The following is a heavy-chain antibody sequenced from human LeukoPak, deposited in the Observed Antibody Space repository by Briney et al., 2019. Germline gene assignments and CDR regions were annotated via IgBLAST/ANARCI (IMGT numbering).Heavy chain of an antibody. J-gene: IGHJ4*02. V-gene: IGHV3-30*02. CDR2: IRYDGSNK. CDR3: ARDRVVAATGMSFDY. D-gene: IGHD2-15*01. CDR1: GFTFSSYG. Sequence: GGSLRLSCAASGFTFSSYGMHWVRQAPGKGLEWVAFIRYDGSNKYYADSVKGRFTISRDNSKNTLYLQMNSLRGEDTAVYYCARDRVVAATGMSFDYWGQGTLVTVSS.